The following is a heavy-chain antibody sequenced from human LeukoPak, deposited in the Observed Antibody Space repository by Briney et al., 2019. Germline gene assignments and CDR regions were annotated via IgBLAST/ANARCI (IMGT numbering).Heavy chain of an antibody. Sequence: SETLSLTCTVSGYSISSGYYWGWIRRPPGKGLEWIGSIYHSGSTYYNPPLKSRVTISVDTSKNQFSLKLSSVTAADTAVYYCARGSSWSHLYYYYYMDVWGKGTTVTVSS. CDR3: ARGSSWSHLYYYYYMDV. V-gene: IGHV4-38-2*02. J-gene: IGHJ6*03. CDR2: IYHSGST. D-gene: IGHD6-6*01. CDR1: GYSISSGYY.